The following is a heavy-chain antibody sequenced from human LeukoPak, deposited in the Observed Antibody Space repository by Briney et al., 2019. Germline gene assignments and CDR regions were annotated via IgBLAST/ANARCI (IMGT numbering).Heavy chain of an antibody. CDR1: GYTFTRHY. D-gene: IGHD6-13*01. V-gene: IGHV1-46*01. Sequence: ASVKVSCKASGYTFTRHYMNWVRQAPGQGLEWMGKINPSSGGTGYAQKFQGRVTMTRDTSTSTVYMELSSLRSEDTAVYYCARVGEYSSSWSSFDYWGQGTLVTVSS. CDR3: ARVGEYSSSWSSFDY. CDR2: INPSSGGT. J-gene: IGHJ4*02.